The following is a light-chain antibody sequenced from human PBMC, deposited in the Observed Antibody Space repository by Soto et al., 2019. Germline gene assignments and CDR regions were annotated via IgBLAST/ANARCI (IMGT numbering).Light chain of an antibody. CDR2: GVT. CDR3: SSYSTSFFYV. V-gene: IGLV2-14*01. J-gene: IGLJ1*01. CDR1: SSDIGFYNY. Sequence: QAVVTQPASVSGSPGQSITISCTGTSSDIGFYNYVSWYQQYAGQAPKLLIYGVTNRPSGISYRFSGSKSGSTASLTIYGLRDEDEADYYCSSYSTSFFYVFGTGTKLTVL.